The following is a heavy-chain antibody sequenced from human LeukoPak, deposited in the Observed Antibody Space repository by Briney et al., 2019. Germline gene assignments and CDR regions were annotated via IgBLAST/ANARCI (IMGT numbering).Heavy chain of an antibody. CDR1: GFSFSDYD. Sequence: RLGGSLRLSCTASGFSFSDYDMNWVRQAPGKGLEWVSSISGSSSHRYYADSAKGRFTISRDNAKNSLYLQMNSLRAEDTAVYYCARAFPPLRTSAAGDYWGQGTLVTVSS. V-gene: IGHV3-21*06. D-gene: IGHD6-25*01. J-gene: IGHJ4*02. CDR2: ISGSSSHR. CDR3: ARAFPPLRTSAAGDY.